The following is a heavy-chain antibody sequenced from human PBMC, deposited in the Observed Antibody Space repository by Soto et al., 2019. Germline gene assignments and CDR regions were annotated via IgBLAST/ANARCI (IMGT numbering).Heavy chain of an antibody. V-gene: IGHV4-30-4*02. D-gene: IGHD3-10*01. CDR1: GFSISSGDYY. J-gene: IGHJ5*02. CDR3: ARAKIYGSVTPRENLIDA. Sequence: SETLSLTCTVSGFSISSGDYYWIWIRQPPGKGLEWIGYIYYSGSTYYNPSLKSRVTISVDTSMNQFSLKLSSVTAAETAVYYFARAKIYGSVTPRENLIDASGQGNLVTVSS. CDR2: IYYSGST.